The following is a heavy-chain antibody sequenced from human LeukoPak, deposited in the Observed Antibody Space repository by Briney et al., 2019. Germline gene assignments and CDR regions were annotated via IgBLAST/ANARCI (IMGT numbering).Heavy chain of an antibody. CDR2: ITPSGGT. J-gene: IGHJ4*02. V-gene: IGHV1-2*02. Sequence: ASVKVSCKASGYTFTYYYIHWVRQAPGQGLEWMGWITPSGGTNYPQKFQGRVAITWDTSITTAYMDLSRLTSDDTAVYYCARDRYGDGFAHLDYWGQGALVTVSS. CDR3: ARDRYGDGFAHLDY. CDR1: GYTFTYYY. D-gene: IGHD5-24*01.